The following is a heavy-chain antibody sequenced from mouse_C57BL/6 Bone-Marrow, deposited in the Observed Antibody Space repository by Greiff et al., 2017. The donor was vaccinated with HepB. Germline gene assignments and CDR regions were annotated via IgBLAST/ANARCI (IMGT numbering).Heavy chain of an antibody. D-gene: IGHD2-3*01. CDR2: IDPETGGT. Sequence: QVQLQQSGAELVRPGASVTLSCKASGYTFTDYEMHWVKQTPVHGLEWIGAIDPETGGTAYNQKFKGKAILTADKSSSTAYMELRSLTSEDSAVYYCTRGWLPLFDYWGQGTTLTVSS. CDR3: TRGWLPLFDY. J-gene: IGHJ2*01. CDR1: GYTFTDYE. V-gene: IGHV1-15*01.